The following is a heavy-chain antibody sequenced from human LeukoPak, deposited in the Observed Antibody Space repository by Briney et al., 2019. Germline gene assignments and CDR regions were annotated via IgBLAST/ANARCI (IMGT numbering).Heavy chain of an antibody. CDR2: ISSSSSYI. D-gene: IGHD3/OR15-3a*01. CDR3: ARDNYQGTGYFPYYFDY. CDR1: GFTFSSYS. V-gene: IGHV3-21*01. J-gene: IGHJ4*02. Sequence: GGSLRLSCAASGFTFSSYSMNWVRQAPGKGLEWVSSISSSSSYIYYADSVKGRFTISRDNAKNSLYLQMNSVRAEDTAVYYCARDNYQGTGYFPYYFDYWGQGTLVTVSS.